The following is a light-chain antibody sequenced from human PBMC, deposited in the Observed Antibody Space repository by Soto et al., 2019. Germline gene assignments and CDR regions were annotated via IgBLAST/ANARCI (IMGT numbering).Light chain of an antibody. CDR1: QSVSSY. CDR2: EAS. CDR3: QQRSNLLT. J-gene: IGKJ4*01. V-gene: IGKV3-11*01. Sequence: EIVLTQSTATLSLSPGERATLSCRASQSVSSYLAWYQQKPGQAPRLLIYEASNRATGIPARFSGSGSGTDFTLTISSLEPEDFAVYYCQQRSNLLTFGGGTKVEIK.